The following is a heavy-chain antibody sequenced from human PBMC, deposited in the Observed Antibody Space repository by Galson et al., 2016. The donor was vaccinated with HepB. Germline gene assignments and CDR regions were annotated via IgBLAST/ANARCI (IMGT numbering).Heavy chain of an antibody. CDR1: GFTLTSYA. J-gene: IGHJ1*01. Sequence: SLRLSCAASGFTLTSYAMNWVRQAPGKGLEWVAAASESGGSTYYADSAKGRFTISRDNSKNTLYLQMNSLRAEDTAVYYCAKGLYYYDSSVYYVSEYFQHWGQGTLVTVSS. CDR2: ASESGGST. D-gene: IGHD3-22*01. V-gene: IGHV3-23*01. CDR3: AKGLYYYDSSVYYVSEYFQH.